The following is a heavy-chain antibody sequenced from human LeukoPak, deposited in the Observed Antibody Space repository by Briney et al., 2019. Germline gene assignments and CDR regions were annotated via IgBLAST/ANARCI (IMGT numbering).Heavy chain of an antibody. V-gene: IGHV3-23*01. CDR3: ASHSAYGGNPEESYFDY. CDR1: GFTFNNYA. Sequence: QTGGSLRLSCAASGFTFNNYAMSWVRQAPGKGLEWVSAISVSGGSTNYADSVKGRFTISRDNSKNTVSLQMSSLRAEDTAVYYCASHSAYGGNPEESYFDYWGQGTLVTVSS. D-gene: IGHD4-23*01. CDR2: ISVSGGST. J-gene: IGHJ4*02.